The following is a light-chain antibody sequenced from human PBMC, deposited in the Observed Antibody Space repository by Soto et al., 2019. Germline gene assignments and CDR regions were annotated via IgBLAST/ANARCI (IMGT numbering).Light chain of an antibody. Sequence: EIVLTQSPGTLSLSPGERATLSCRASQSVSSSYLAWYQQTPGQAPRLLISGASSRATGIPDRFSGSGSGTDVTLTISRLEPEDFAVYYCQQYGGSPPFTFGPGTKVDIK. J-gene: IGKJ3*01. CDR1: QSVSSSY. CDR2: GAS. CDR3: QQYGGSPPFT. V-gene: IGKV3-20*01.